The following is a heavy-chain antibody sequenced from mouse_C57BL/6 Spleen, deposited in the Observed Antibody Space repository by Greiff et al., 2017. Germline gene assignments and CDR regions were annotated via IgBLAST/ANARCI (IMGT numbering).Heavy chain of an antibody. Sequence: VQLQQSGAELVKPGASVKISCKASGYTFTDYYINWVKQRPGQGLEWIGKIDPGGGSTYYNEKFKGKDTLTADKSSSTAYMQLSSLTSEDSAVYCCAREDSYDYDGVFAYWGQGTLVTVSA. D-gene: IGHD2-4*01. CDR1: GYTFTDYY. CDR3: AREDSYDYDGVFAY. V-gene: IGHV1-77*01. CDR2: IDPGGGST. J-gene: IGHJ3*01.